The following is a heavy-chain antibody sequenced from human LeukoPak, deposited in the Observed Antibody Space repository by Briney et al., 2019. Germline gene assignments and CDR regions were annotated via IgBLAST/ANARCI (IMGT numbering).Heavy chain of an antibody. Sequence: SETLSLTCTVSGGSMSSYYWSWIRQPPGKGLEWIGYVYYSGSTKYNPSLKSRVTISVDTSKNQFSLKLSSVTAADTAVYYCARGARAGYNLEPFDYWGQGTLVTVSS. V-gene: IGHV4-59*08. CDR3: ARGARAGYNLEPFDY. J-gene: IGHJ4*02. CDR2: VYYSGST. CDR1: GGSMSSYY. D-gene: IGHD5-24*01.